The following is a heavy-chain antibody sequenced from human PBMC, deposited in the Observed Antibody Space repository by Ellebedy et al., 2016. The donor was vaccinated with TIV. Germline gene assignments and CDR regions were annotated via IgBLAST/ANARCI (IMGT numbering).Heavy chain of an antibody. V-gene: IGHV3-7*01. CDR3: WAGMNTVADLLDY. Sequence: GESLKISXAASGFTFSDYWMSWVRQAPGKGLEWVANIKQHGSQKYYVDSVKGRFTISRDNSKNTLYLQMNSLRAEDTAVYYCWAGMNTVADLLDYWGQGTLVTVSS. CDR2: IKQHGSQK. J-gene: IGHJ4*02. CDR1: GFTFSDYW. D-gene: IGHD4-23*01.